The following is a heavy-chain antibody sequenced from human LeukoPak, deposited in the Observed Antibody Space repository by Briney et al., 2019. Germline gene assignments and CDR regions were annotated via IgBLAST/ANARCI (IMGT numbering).Heavy chain of an antibody. CDR1: GYTLTELS. J-gene: IGHJ4*02. CDR3: ARVEGFGVVIIFDY. Sequence: ASVKVSCKVSGYTLTELSMHWVRQAPGKGLEWMGGFDPEDGETIYAQKFQGRVTMTEDTSTDTAYMELSSLRSDDTAVYYCARVEGFGVVIIFDYWGQGTLVTVSS. V-gene: IGHV1-24*01. CDR2: FDPEDGET. D-gene: IGHD3-3*01.